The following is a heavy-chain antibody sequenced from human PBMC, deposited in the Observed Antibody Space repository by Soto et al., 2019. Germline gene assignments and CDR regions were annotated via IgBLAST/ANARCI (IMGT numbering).Heavy chain of an antibody. CDR1: GFMFSLYG. D-gene: IGHD6-6*01. Sequence: GGSMILSCGASGFMFSLYGRPWVRQAQGAGPEGVAIIWYGGSTKYYADPVYGRFIISRDHSGNPLSLLMNSLAAEHTGAYYVARDSSDSSSIYYYYSIDVWVQGTTVSVSS. V-gene: IGHV3-33*01. J-gene: IGHJ6*02. CDR2: IWYGGSTK. CDR3: ARDSSDSSSIYYYYSIDV.